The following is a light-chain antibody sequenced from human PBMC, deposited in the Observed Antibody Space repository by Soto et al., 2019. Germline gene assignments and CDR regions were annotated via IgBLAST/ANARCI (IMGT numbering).Light chain of an antibody. Sequence: QSALTQPASVSGSPGQSITISCTGTSSDVGGYNYVSWYQHHPGKAPKLMIFDVSNRPSGVSNRFSGSKSGNTASLTISGLQPKDEAGDYSSSYTTSNTRQIVFGTGTKLTVL. CDR2: DVS. V-gene: IGLV2-14*03. CDR3: SSYTTSNTRQIV. J-gene: IGLJ1*01. CDR1: SSDVGGYNY.